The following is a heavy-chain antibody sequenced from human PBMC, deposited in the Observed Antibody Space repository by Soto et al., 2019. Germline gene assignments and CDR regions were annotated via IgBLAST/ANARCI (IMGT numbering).Heavy chain of an antibody. CDR3: AREMRSGPTGY. CDR1: GFTFSSYA. J-gene: IGHJ4*02. D-gene: IGHD2-15*01. CDR2: ISYDGSNK. Sequence: GGSLRLSCAASGFTFSSYAMHWVRQAPGKGLEWVAVISYDGSNKYYADSVKGRFTISRDNSKNTLYLQMNSLRADDTAVYYCAREMRSGPTGYWGQGTLVTVSS. V-gene: IGHV3-30-3*01.